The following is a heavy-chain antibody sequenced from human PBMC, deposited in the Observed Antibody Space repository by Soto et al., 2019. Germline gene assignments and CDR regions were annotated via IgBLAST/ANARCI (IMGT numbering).Heavy chain of an antibody. Sequence: EVQLVQSGAEVKKPGESLKISCKGSGYSFTSYWIGWVRQMPGKGLEWMGIIYPGDSDTRYSPSFQGQVTISADKSISTAYLQWSSPKASDTAMYYCARQGYSSGWGDVLVQNWFDPWGQGTLVTVSS. J-gene: IGHJ5*02. D-gene: IGHD6-19*01. V-gene: IGHV5-51*01. CDR3: ARQGYSSGWGDVLVQNWFDP. CDR2: IYPGDSDT. CDR1: GYSFTSYW.